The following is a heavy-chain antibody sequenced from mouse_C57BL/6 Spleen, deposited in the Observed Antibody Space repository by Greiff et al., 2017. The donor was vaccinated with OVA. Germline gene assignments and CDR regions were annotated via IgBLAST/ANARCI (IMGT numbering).Heavy chain of an antibody. J-gene: IGHJ2*01. CDR1: GYTFTSYG. Sequence: VKLQESGAELARPGASVKLSCKASGYTFTSYGISWVKQRTGQGLEWIGEICPRSGKTYYNEKVKGKATLTADKSSSTAYKELRSLTSDASAVYFCSRGGTGTGYWGQGTTLTVSS. D-gene: IGHD4-1*01. V-gene: IGHV1-81*01. CDR3: SRGGTGTGY. CDR2: ICPRSGKT.